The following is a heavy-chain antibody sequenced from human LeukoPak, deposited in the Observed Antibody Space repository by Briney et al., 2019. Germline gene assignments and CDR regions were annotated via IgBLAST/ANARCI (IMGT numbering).Heavy chain of an antibody. J-gene: IGHJ4*02. CDR1: GFTFNSYW. CDR2: IKHDGSEK. Sequence: GGSLRLSCAASGFTFNSYWMSWVRQAPVKGLEWVANIKHDGSEKYYVDSVKGRFTISRDNAKNSLYLQMNSLRGEDTAVYYCARATNRAWDWGQGTLVTVSS. CDR3: ARATNRAWD. V-gene: IGHV3-7*01. D-gene: IGHD7-27*01.